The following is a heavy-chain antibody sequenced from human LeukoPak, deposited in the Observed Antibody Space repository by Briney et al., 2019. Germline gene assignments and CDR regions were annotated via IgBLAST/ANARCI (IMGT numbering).Heavy chain of an antibody. Sequence: ASVKVSCKASGYTFTGYYMHWVRQAPGQGLERMGWINPNSGGTNYAQKFQGRVTMTRDTPISTAYMELSRLRSDDTAVYYCARDLDYYDSSGYYTIDYWGQGTLVTVSS. CDR2: INPNSGGT. CDR3: ARDLDYYDSSGYYTIDY. J-gene: IGHJ4*02. D-gene: IGHD3-22*01. V-gene: IGHV1-2*02. CDR1: GYTFTGYY.